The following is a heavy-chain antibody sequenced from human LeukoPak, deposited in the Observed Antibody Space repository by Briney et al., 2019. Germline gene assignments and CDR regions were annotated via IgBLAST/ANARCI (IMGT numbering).Heavy chain of an antibody. V-gene: IGHV3-23*01. CDR1: GFTFSSYA. Sequence: PGGSLRLSCAASGFTFSSYAMSWVRQAPGKGLEWVSAISGSGGSTYYADSAKGRFTISRDNSKNTLYLQMNSLRAEDTAVYYCAKDPGCSSTSCYKDGAFDIWGQGTMVTVSS. CDR2: ISGSGGST. J-gene: IGHJ3*02. D-gene: IGHD2-2*02. CDR3: AKDPGCSSTSCYKDGAFDI.